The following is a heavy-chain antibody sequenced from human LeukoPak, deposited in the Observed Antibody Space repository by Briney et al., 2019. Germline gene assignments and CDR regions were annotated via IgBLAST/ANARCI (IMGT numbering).Heavy chain of an antibody. D-gene: IGHD2-15*01. V-gene: IGHV4-61*08. Sequence: SETLSLTCTVSGGSVSSGGYYWSWIRQPPGKGLEWIGYIYYSGSTNYNPSLKSRVTISVDTSNNQFSLRLNSVTAADTAVYYCAREGGEGNFDYWGQGTLVTVSS. J-gene: IGHJ4*02. CDR3: AREGGEGNFDY. CDR2: IYYSGST. CDR1: GGSVSSGGYY.